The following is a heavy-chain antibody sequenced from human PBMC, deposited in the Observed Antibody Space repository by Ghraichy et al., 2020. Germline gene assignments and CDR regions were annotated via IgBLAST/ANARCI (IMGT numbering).Heavy chain of an antibody. J-gene: IGHJ4*02. V-gene: IGHV3-53*01. CDR1: GFSVTSNY. D-gene: IGHD3-3*01. Sequence: LSLTCAASGFSVTSNYMNWIRQAPGKGLEWVSIIKTGDTTYYADSVNGRFTISRDSSKNTLYLQMNSLRAEDTAVYYCARGSAGPFDYWGQGTLVTVSS. CDR3: ARGSAGPFDY. CDR2: IKTGDTT.